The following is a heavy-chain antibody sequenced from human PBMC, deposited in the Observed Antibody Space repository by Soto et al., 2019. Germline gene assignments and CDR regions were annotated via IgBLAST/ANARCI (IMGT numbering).Heavy chain of an antibody. J-gene: IGHJ3*02. Sequence: GGSLRLSCAASGFTFSSYGMHWVRQAPGKGLEWVAVIWYDGSNKYYADSVKGRFTISRDNSKNTLYLQMNSLRAEDTAVYYCARGGPGHDAFDIWGQGTMVTVS. CDR3: ARGGPGHDAFDI. CDR1: GFTFSSYG. CDR2: IWYDGSNK. V-gene: IGHV3-33*01.